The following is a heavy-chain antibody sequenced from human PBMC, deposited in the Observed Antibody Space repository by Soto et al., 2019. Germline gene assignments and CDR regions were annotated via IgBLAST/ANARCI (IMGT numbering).Heavy chain of an antibody. Sequence: ESGGGLVQWGGSLRLSCAASGFTFSGYSVNWVRQAPGKGLEWVSYISSGSKTIYYADSVKGRFTVSRDNAKNSQYLQMNSLRDEDTAVYYCAREDILGVRSFDYWGQGTLVTVSS. CDR3: AREDILGVRSFDY. CDR1: GFTFSGYS. V-gene: IGHV3-48*02. CDR2: ISSGSKTI. D-gene: IGHD3-9*01. J-gene: IGHJ4*02.